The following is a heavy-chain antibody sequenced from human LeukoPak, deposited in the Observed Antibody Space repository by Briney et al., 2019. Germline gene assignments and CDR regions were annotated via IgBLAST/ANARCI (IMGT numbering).Heavy chain of an antibody. CDR1: GGSISSSSYY. Sequence: ASETLSLTCTVSGGSISSSSYYWGWIRQPPGKGLEWIGSIYYSGSTYYNPSLKSRVTISVDTSKNQFSLKLSSVTAADTAVYYCASSRNVDTYGRRFGHWGQGTLVTVSS. J-gene: IGHJ1*01. CDR3: ASSRNVDTYGRRFGH. D-gene: IGHD5-18*01. V-gene: IGHV4-39*07. CDR2: IYYSGST.